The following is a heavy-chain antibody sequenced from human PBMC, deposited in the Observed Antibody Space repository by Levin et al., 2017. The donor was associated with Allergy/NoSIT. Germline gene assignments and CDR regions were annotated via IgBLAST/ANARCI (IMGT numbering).Heavy chain of an antibody. J-gene: IGHJ4*02. D-gene: IGHD3-10*01. CDR3: ARVRAYYYGSGSYYDY. Sequence: ASVKVSCKVSGGTFSNYAISWVRQAPGQGLEWMGGIIPIFGTANYAQKFQGRVTITADESTITAYMELSSLRSEDTTVYYCARVRAYYYGSGSYYDYWGQGTLVTVSS. V-gene: IGHV1-69*13. CDR1: GGTFSNYA. CDR2: IIPIFGTA.